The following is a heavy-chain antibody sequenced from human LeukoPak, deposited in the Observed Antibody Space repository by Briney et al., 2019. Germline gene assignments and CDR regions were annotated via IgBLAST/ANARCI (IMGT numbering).Heavy chain of an antibody. V-gene: IGHV4-59*01. CDR1: GGSISSYY. D-gene: IGHD3-22*01. J-gene: IGHJ4*02. CDR2: IYYSGST. Sequence: SETLSLTCTVSGGSISSYYWSWIRQPPGKGLEWIGYIYYSGSTNYNPSLKSRVIISVDTSKNQFSLKLNSVTAADTAVYYCARDDSSGYYYYFHYWGQGTLVTVSS. CDR3: ARDDSSGYYYYFHY.